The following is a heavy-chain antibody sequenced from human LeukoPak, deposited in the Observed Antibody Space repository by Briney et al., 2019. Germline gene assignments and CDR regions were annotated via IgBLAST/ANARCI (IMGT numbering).Heavy chain of an antibody. D-gene: IGHD1-26*01. CDR3: ARPSSGSYSDY. J-gene: IGHJ4*02. Sequence: PSETLSLTCTVSGGSISSSSYYWGWNRQPPGKGLEWIGSIYYSGSTYYTPSLKSRVTISVDTSKNQFSLKLSSVTAADTAVYYCARPSSGSYSDYWGQGTLVTVSS. CDR2: IYYSGST. CDR1: GGSISSSSYY. V-gene: IGHV4-39*01.